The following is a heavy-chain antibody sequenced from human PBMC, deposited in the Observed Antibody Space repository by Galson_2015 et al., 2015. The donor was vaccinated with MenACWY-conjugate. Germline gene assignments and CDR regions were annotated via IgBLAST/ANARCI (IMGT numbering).Heavy chain of an antibody. CDR3: AKDSLIYYDSSGYYYEG. D-gene: IGHD3-22*01. Sequence: SLRLSCAASGFTVTDYGMSWVRQAPGKGLEWVSGIRGYGGTTYYADSVKGRFTISRDNSKNTLLLQMNSLRAEDTAVYYCAKDSLIYYDSSGYYYEGWGQGTLVTVSS. CDR1: GFTVTDYG. CDR2: IRGYGGTT. J-gene: IGHJ4*02. V-gene: IGHV3-23*01.